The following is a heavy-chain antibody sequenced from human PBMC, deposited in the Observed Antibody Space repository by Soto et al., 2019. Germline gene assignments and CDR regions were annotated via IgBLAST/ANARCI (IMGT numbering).Heavy chain of an antibody. D-gene: IGHD4-17*01. CDR2: INPSGGST. Sequence: ASVKVSCKASGYTFTSYYMHWVRQAPGQGLEWMGIINPSGGSTSYAQKFQGRVTMTRDTSTSTVYMELSSLRSEDTAVYYCAKDYGDYGWYFDLWGRGTLVTVSS. CDR3: AKDYGDYGWYFDL. CDR1: GYTFTSYY. V-gene: IGHV1-46*01. J-gene: IGHJ2*01.